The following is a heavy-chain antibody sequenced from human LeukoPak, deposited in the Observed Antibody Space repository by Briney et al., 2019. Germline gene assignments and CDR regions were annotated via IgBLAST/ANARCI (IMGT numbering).Heavy chain of an antibody. CDR1: GFTFSSYW. V-gene: IGHV3-74*01. CDR3: ASFKLEPVYAFDI. Sequence: PGGSLRLSCAASGFTFSSYWMHWVRQAPGKGLVWVSRTNSDGSSTSYADSVKGRFAISRDNAKNTLYLQMNSLRAEDTAVYYCASFKLEPVYAFDIWGQGTMVTVSS. CDR2: TNSDGSST. J-gene: IGHJ3*02. D-gene: IGHD1-1*01.